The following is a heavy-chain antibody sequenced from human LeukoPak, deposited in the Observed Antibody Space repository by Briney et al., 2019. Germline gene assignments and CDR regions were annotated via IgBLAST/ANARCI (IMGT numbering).Heavy chain of an antibody. CDR2: ISYDGNIK. CDR3: ARDLGRSGIVVVIYWYFDL. Sequence: GGSLRLSCVESGVSSSSNSTRWAGQAPGKGLGWEADISYDGNIKYYAYSVKVRFTLSRDNSKNTLLLQLNSLKAEDTAVYYCARDLGRSGIVVVIYWYFDLWGRGTLVTVSS. D-gene: IGHD3-22*01. V-gene: IGHV3-30*19. J-gene: IGHJ2*01. CDR1: GVSSSSNS.